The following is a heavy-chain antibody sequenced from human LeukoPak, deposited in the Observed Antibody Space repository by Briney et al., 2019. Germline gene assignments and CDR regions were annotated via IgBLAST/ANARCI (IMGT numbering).Heavy chain of an antibody. D-gene: IGHD6-13*01. J-gene: IGHJ4*02. CDR3: ARRGGLRAAGTFDY. Sequence: PSQTLSLTCTVSGGSISSGDYYWSWIRQPPGKGLEWIGYIYYIGNTFYNPSLKSRVTISVDTSKNQFSLKLSSVTAADTAVYYCARRGGLRAAGTFDYWGQGTLVTISS. CDR1: GGSISSGDYY. CDR2: IYYIGNT. V-gene: IGHV4-30-4*01.